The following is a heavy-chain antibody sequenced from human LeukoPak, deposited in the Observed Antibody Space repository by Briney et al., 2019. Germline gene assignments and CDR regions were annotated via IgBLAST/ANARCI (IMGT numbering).Heavy chain of an antibody. CDR1: GFTFSSYA. Sequence: GGSLRLSCAASGFTFSSYAMHWVRQAPGKGLEWVAVISYDGSNKYYADSVKGRFTISRDNAKNSLYLQMNSLRAEDTAVYYCARDGPDSSGYDSPLDYWGQGTLVTVSS. D-gene: IGHD3-22*01. V-gene: IGHV3-30-3*01. J-gene: IGHJ4*02. CDR3: ARDGPDSSGYDSPLDY. CDR2: ISYDGSNK.